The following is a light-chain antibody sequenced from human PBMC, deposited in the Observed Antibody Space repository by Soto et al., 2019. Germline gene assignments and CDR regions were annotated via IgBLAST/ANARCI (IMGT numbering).Light chain of an antibody. Sequence: QPVLTQSPSASASLGASVKLTCTLSSGHSNYAIAWHQQQPEKGPRYLMNLNSDGSHTKGDGIPDRFSSSSSGAERYLTISSLQSEDEADYYCQTWATGIRVFGGGTKLTVL. V-gene: IGLV4-69*01. CDR3: QTWATGIRV. CDR2: LNSDGSH. CDR1: SGHSNYA. J-gene: IGLJ3*02.